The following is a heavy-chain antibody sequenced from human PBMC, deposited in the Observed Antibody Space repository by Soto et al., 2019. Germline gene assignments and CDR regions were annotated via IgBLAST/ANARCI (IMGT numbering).Heavy chain of an antibody. CDR3: TRHAPYDGFDY. J-gene: IGHJ4*02. V-gene: IGHV4-39*01. D-gene: IGHD3-3*01. Sequence: QVQLQESGPRLMKPSETLSLTCSVSGASIINGGYYWAWIRQSPGEGLEWIGSMLYTGNTFYKPSLRSRVTISADTSKNHFSLRLDSVTATDSAIYYCTRHAPYDGFDYWGQGTLLSVSS. CDR2: MLYTGNT. CDR1: GASIINGGYY.